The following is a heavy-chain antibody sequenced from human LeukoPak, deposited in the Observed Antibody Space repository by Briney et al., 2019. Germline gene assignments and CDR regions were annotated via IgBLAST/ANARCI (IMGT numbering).Heavy chain of an antibody. Sequence: SQTLSLTCTVSGGSISSGSYYWSWIRQPAGKGLEWIGRIYTSGSTNYNPSLKSRVTISVDTSKNQFSLKLSSVTAADTAVYYCARARIQLWLKGFDIWGQGTMVTVSS. CDR1: GGSISSGSYY. J-gene: IGHJ3*02. V-gene: IGHV4-61*02. CDR3: ARARIQLWLKGFDI. D-gene: IGHD5-18*01. CDR2: IYTSGST.